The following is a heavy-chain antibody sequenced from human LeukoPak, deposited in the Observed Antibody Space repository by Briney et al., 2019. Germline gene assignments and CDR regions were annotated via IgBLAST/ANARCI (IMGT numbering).Heavy chain of an antibody. J-gene: IGHJ5*02. CDR3: ARDQGGIARSLRGWFDP. CDR2: IYTSGST. CDR1: GGSISSYY. Sequence: SETLSLTCTVSGGSISSYYWSWIRQPAGKGLEWIGRIYTSGSTNYNPSLKSRVTMSVDTSKNQFSLKLSSVTAADTAVYYCARDQGGIARSLRGWFDPWGQGTLVTVSS. V-gene: IGHV4-4*07. D-gene: IGHD6-6*01.